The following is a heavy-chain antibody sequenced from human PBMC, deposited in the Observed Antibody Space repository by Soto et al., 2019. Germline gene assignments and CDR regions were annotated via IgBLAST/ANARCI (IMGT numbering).Heavy chain of an antibody. D-gene: IGHD3-16*01. CDR3: ASLWGRQLWLPPP. CDR1: GFTFSNYE. J-gene: IGHJ5*02. V-gene: IGHV3-48*03. CDR2: IDSSGGTI. Sequence: EVQLVQSGGGLVQPGGSLRLSCAASGFTFSNYEMNWVRQAPGKGLEWVSNIDSSGGTIYYADSVKGRFTISRDNAKNSLYLQMNSLRVEDTAVYYCASLWGRQLWLPPPWGQATQVTVSS.